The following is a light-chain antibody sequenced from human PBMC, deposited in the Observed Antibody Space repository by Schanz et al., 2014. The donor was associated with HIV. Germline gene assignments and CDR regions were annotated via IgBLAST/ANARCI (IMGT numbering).Light chain of an antibody. CDR2: EVS. CDR1: SSDVGGYKY. V-gene: IGLV2-8*01. Sequence: QSALTQPPSASGSPGQSVIISCTGTSSDVGGYKYVSWYQQHPGKAPKLMIYEVSKRPSGVPDRFSGSKSGNTASLTVSGLQAEDEADYYCSSYAGNNYYVFGTGTKLTVL. J-gene: IGLJ1*01. CDR3: SSYAGNNYYV.